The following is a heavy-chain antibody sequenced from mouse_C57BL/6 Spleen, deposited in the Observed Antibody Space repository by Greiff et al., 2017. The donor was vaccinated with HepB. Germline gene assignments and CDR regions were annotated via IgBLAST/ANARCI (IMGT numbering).Heavy chain of an antibody. V-gene: IGHV10-3*01. CDR1: GFTFNTYA. D-gene: IGHD4-1*01. J-gene: IGHJ1*03. Sequence: EVMLVESGGGLVQPQGSLKLSCAASGFTFNTYAMHWVRQAPGKGLEWVARIRSKSSNYATYYADSVKDRFTISRDDSQSMLYLQMNNLKTEDTAMYYCVRDEELGWYFDVWGTGTTVTVSS. CDR3: VRDEELGWYFDV. CDR2: IRSKSSNYAT.